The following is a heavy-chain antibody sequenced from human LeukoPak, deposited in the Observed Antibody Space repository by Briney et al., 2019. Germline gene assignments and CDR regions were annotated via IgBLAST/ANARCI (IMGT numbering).Heavy chain of an antibody. J-gene: IGHJ4*02. CDR2: INPNSGGT. CDR1: GYTFTGYY. D-gene: IGHD3-10*01. Sequence: GASVKVSCKASGYTFTGYYMHWVRQAPGQGLEWMGWINPNSGGTNYAQKFQGRVTMTRDTSISTAYMELSRLRADDTAVYYCAPGPNSGSGTRMGYFDYWGQGTQVTVSS. V-gene: IGHV1-2*02. CDR3: APGPNSGSGTRMGYFDY.